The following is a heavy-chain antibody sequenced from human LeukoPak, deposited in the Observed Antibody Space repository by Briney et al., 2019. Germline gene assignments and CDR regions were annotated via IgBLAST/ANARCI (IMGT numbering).Heavy chain of an antibody. D-gene: IGHD3-22*01. J-gene: IGHJ6*02. V-gene: IGHV1-69*02. Sequence: SVTVSCKASGGTFSSYTISWVRQAPGQGLEWMGRIIPILGIANYAQKFQGRVTITADKPTSTAYMELSSLRSEDTAVYYCARSAGYDSSGHDYYYYGMDVWGQGTTVTVSS. CDR2: IIPILGIA. CDR3: ARSAGYDSSGHDYYYYGMDV. CDR1: GGTFSSYT.